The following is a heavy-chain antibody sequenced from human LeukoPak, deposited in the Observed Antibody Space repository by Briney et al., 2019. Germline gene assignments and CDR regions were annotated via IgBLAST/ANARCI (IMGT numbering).Heavy chain of an antibody. CDR2: IYYSGST. V-gene: IGHV4-39*07. CDR3: ARESSSWLYGMDV. D-gene: IGHD6-13*01. CDR1: GGSISSSSYY. J-gene: IGHJ6*02. Sequence: SETLSLTCTVSGGSISSSSYYWGWIRQPPGKGLEWIGSIYYSGSTYYNPSLKSRVTISVDTSKNQFSLKLSSVTAADTAVYYCARESSSWLYGMDVWGQGTTVTVSS.